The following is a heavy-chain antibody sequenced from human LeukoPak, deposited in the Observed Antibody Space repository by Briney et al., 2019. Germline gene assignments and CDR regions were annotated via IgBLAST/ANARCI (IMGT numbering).Heavy chain of an antibody. J-gene: IGHJ6*02. V-gene: IGHV4-31*03. CDR1: GVSISSGPYY. CDR3: ARIAYDALDSYYYGMDV. CDR2: ITYSGNT. D-gene: IGHD3-3*01. Sequence: PSQTLSLTCTVSGVSISSGPYYWIWIRQHPGKGLEWIGYITYSGNTYYYPALNSRVTVSLDTSKTQFSLKLSSATAADTAVYYCARIAYDALDSYYYGMDVWGQGTTVTVSS.